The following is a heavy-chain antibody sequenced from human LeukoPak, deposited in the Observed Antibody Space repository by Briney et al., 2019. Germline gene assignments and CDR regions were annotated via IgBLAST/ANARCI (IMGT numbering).Heavy chain of an antibody. V-gene: IGHV1-8*01. CDR1: GYTFTSYD. J-gene: IGHJ4*02. Sequence: GASVKVSCKASGYTFTSYDINWVRQAPGQGLEWMGWMNPNSGNTGYAQKFQGRVTMTRNTSISTAYMELSSLRSEDTAVYYCAREVGYSSGWYARGFDYWGQGTLVTVSS. CDR3: AREVGYSSGWYARGFDY. D-gene: IGHD6-19*01. CDR2: MNPNSGNT.